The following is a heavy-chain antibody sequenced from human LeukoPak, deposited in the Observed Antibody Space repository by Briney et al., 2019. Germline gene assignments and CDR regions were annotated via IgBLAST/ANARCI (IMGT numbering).Heavy chain of an antibody. CDR3: ARDTSLWGVAATHNWFDP. D-gene: IGHD2-15*01. J-gene: IGHJ5*02. Sequence: SETLSLTCTVSGGSISSGSYYWSWIRQPPGKGLEWIGSIYHSGSTYYNPSLKSRVTISVDTSKNQFSLKLSSVTAADTAVYYCARDTSLWGVAATHNWFDPWGQGTLVTVSS. CDR2: IYHSGST. CDR1: GGSISSGSYY. V-gene: IGHV4-39*07.